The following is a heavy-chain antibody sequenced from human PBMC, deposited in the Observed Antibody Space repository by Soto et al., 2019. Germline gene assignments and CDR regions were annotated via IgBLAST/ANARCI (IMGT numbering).Heavy chain of an antibody. CDR3: ARDRPGVIAVAGTWVFDY. V-gene: IGHV3-30-3*01. CDR2: ISYDGSNK. Sequence: QVQLVESGGGVVQPGRSLRLSCAASGFTFSSYAMHWVRQAPGKGLEWVAVISYDGSNKYYADSVKGRFTISRDNSKNTLYLQMNSRRAEDTAVYYCARDRPGVIAVAGTWVFDYWGQGTLGTVSS. D-gene: IGHD6-19*01. J-gene: IGHJ4*02. CDR1: GFTFSSYA.